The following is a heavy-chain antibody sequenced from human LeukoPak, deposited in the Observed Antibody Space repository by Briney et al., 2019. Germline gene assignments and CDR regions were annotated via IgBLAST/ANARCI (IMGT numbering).Heavy chain of an antibody. CDR1: GYTFTSYD. CDR3: ARGSRTRGTMVRGVGYGMDV. Sequence: ASVKVSCKASGYTFTSYDINWVRQATGQGLEWMGWTNPNSGNTGYAQKFQGRVTMTRNTSISTAYMELSSLRSEDTAVYYCARGSRTRGTMVRGVGYGMDVWGQGTTVTVSS. J-gene: IGHJ6*02. CDR2: TNPNSGNT. V-gene: IGHV1-8*01. D-gene: IGHD3-10*01.